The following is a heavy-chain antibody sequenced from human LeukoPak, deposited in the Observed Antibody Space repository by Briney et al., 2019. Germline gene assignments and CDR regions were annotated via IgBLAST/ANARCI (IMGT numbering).Heavy chain of an antibody. CDR3: ARDLSGIAGYTYGRGIDY. V-gene: IGHV3-11*04. CDR1: GFTFSDYY. D-gene: IGHD5-18*01. CDR2: ISSSGGTI. Sequence: GGSLRLSCAASGFTFSDYYMNWIRQAPGKGLEWVSYISSSGGTIHYADSVKGRFSISRDNAKNSLYLQMNSLRAEDKAVYYCARDLSGIAGYTYGRGIDYWGQGTLVTVSS. J-gene: IGHJ4*02.